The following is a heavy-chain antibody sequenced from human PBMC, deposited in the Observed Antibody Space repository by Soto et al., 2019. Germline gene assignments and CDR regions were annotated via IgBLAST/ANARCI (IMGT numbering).Heavy chain of an antibody. CDR3: ARDQNYDILTGYQGYYYYGMDA. V-gene: IGHV1-69*13. D-gene: IGHD3-9*01. CDR1: GGTFSSYA. J-gene: IGHJ6*02. CDR2: IIPIFGTA. Sequence: SVKVSCKASGGTFSSYAISWVRQAPGQGLEWMGGIIPIFGTANYAQKFQGRVTITADESTSTAYMELSSLRSEDTAVYYCARDQNYDILTGYQGYYYYGMDAWGQGTTVTVSS.